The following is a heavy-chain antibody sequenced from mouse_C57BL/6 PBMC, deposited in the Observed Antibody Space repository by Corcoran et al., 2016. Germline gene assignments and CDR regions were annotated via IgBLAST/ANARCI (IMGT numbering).Heavy chain of an antibody. J-gene: IGHJ1*03. Sequence: EVQLQQSGPELVKPGASVKISCKASGYTFTDYYMNWVKQSHGKSLEWIGDINPNNGGTSYNQKFKGKATLTVDKSSSTAYMELRSLTSEDSAVYYCVSNYVWYFDVWGTGTTVTVSS. CDR1: GYTFTDYY. CDR3: VSNYVWYFDV. CDR2: INPNNGGT. V-gene: IGHV1-26*01. D-gene: IGHD2-5*01.